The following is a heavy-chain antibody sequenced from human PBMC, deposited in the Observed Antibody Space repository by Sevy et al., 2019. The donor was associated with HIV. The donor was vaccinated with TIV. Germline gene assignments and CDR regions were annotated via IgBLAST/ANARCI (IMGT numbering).Heavy chain of an antibody. Sequence: GESLKISCQGSGYSFTSHWIAWVRQMPGKGLEWMGIIYPDDSDTRYSPSFQGQVTFSADKSIFTAYLQWSSLKASDTPIYYCATSRSGYFDGSGYYIYWGQGTQVTVSS. J-gene: IGHJ4*01. CDR2: IYPDDSDT. CDR1: GYSFTSHW. D-gene: IGHD3-22*01. CDR3: ATSRSGYFDGSGYYIY. V-gene: IGHV5-51*01.